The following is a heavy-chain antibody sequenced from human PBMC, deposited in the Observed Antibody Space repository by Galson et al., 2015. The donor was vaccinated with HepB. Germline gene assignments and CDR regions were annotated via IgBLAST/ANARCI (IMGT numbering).Heavy chain of an antibody. CDR2: IVVGSGNT. J-gene: IGHJ3*02. Sequence: SVKVSCKASGFTFTSSAVQWVRQAREQRLEWIGWIVVGSGNTNYAQKFQERVTITRDMSTSTAYMELSGLRSEDTAVYYCAAETDSGSYSLDAFDIWGQGTMVTVSS. V-gene: IGHV1-58*01. D-gene: IGHD1-26*01. CDR1: GFTFTSSA. CDR3: AAETDSGSYSLDAFDI.